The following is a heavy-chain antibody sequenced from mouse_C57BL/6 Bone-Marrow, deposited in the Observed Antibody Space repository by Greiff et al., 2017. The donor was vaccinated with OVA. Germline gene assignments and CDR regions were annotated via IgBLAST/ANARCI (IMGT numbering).Heavy chain of an antibody. CDR2: IYPGDGDT. CDR3: ARWYYCGSSHFDY. V-gene: IGHV1-80*01. D-gene: IGHD1-1*01. J-gene: IGHJ2*01. Sequence: QVQLKESGAELVKPGASVKISCKASGYAFSSYWMNWVKQRPGKGLEWIGQIYPGDGDTNYNGKFKGKATLTADKSSSTAYMQLSSLTSEDSAVYFCARWYYCGSSHFDYWGQGTTLTVSS. CDR1: GYAFSSYW.